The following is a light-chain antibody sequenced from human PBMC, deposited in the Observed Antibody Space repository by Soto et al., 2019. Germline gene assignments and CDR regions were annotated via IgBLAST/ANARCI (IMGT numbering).Light chain of an antibody. CDR2: GAS. CDR1: QSVSSSY. CDR3: QQYGSSPWIT. Sequence: EIVLTRSPGTLSLSPGERATLSCRASQSVSSSYLAWYQQKPGQAPRLLIYGASSRATGIPDRFSGSGSGTDFTLTISRLEPEDFAVYYCQQYGSSPWITFGQGTR. J-gene: IGKJ5*01. V-gene: IGKV3-20*01.